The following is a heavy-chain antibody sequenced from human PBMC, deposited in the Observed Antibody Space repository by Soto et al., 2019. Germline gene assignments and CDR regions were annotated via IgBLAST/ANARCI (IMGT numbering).Heavy chain of an antibody. J-gene: IGHJ4*02. D-gene: IGHD3-9*01. CDR2: IRSKANSYAT. CDR3: ARVFDTYYFDS. Sequence: PGGSLRLSCAASGFTFSGSAMHWVRQASGKGLEWVGRIRSKANSYATAYAASVKGRFTISRDDSKNTAYLQMNSLKTEDTAVYYCARVFDTYYFDSWGQGNMVTVSS. CDR1: GFTFSGSA. V-gene: IGHV3-73*01.